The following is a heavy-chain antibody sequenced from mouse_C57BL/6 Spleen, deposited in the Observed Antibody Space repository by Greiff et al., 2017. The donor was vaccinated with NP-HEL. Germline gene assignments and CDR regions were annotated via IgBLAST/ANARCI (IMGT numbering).Heavy chain of an antibody. D-gene: IGHD2-4*01. CDR1: GYAFSSYW. CDR3: SRCYDYDSYYLDY. Sequence: VQLQQSGAELVKPGASVKISCKASGYAFSSYWMNWVKQRPGKGLEWIGQIYPGDGDTNYNGKFKGKATLTADKSSSTAYMQLSSLTSEDSAVYYWSRCYDYDSYYLDYWGQGTTLTVSS. CDR2: IYPGDGDT. V-gene: IGHV1-80*01. J-gene: IGHJ2*01.